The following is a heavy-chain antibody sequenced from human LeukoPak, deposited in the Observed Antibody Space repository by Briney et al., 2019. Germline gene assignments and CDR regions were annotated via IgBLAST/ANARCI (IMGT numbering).Heavy chain of an antibody. V-gene: IGHV3-7*01. CDR2: IKEDGSEK. J-gene: IGHJ4*02. CDR3: ARDYGGNSVY. Sequence: GGSLRLSCTASGFTFNNYWMSWVRQAPGKGLEWVANIKEDGSEKHYVDSVKDRFTISRDNAKNSLHLQMNSLRADDTAMYYCARDYGGNSVYWGQGTLVTVSS. D-gene: IGHD4-23*01. CDR1: GFTFNNYW.